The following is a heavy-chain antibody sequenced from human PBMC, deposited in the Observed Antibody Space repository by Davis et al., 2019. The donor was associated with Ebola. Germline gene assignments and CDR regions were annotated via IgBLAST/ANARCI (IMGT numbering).Heavy chain of an antibody. V-gene: IGHV4-34*01. J-gene: IGHJ5*02. CDR1: GGSFSGYY. CDR2: ITHSGST. CDR3: ARGRRQQLVPSPYNWFDP. D-gene: IGHD6-13*01. Sequence: PSETLSLTCAVYGGSFSGYYWHWIRQPPGKGLEWIGEITHSGSTNYNPSLKSRVTISVDTSKNQFSLKLSSVTAADTALYYCARGRRQQLVPSPYNWFDPWGQGTLVTVSS.